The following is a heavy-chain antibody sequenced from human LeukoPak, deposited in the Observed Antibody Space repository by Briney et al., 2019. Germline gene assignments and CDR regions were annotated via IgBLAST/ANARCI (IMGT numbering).Heavy chain of an antibody. Sequence: SETLSLTCAVYGGSFSGYYLSWIRQPPGKGLEWIGEINHSGSNNYNPSLKSRVTISVNTSKNQFSLKLTSETAADTAVYYCPRRRLLMVYAIPRWGAYYFDYWGQGTPVTVSS. V-gene: IGHV4-34*01. D-gene: IGHD2-8*01. CDR2: INHSGSN. J-gene: IGHJ4*02. CDR3: PRRRLLMVYAIPRWGAYYFDY. CDR1: GGSFSGYY.